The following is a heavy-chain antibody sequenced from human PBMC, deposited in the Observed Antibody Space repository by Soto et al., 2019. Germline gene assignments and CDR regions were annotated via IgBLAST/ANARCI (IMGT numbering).Heavy chain of an antibody. V-gene: IGHV3-74*01. J-gene: IGHJ6*02. D-gene: IGHD5-12*01. CDR3: ARGVRGHYGMDV. CDR1: GFTFTNYW. Sequence: EVQVVESGGGLVQPGGSLRLSCAASGFTFTNYWMHWARQAPGKGLVWVSRINSDGSSTNYADSVKGRFTISRENGKNTLDLQMNSLRAEDTAVYYCARGVRGHYGMDVWGQGTTVTVSS. CDR2: INSDGSST.